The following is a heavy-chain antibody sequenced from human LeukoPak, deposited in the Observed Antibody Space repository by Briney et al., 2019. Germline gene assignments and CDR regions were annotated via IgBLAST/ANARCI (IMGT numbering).Heavy chain of an antibody. CDR3: ARDAAEYGSGSFDY. V-gene: IGHV4-59*12. Sequence: NPSETLSLTCTVSGGSISSYYWSWIRQPPGKGLEWIGYIYYSGSTNYNPSLKSRVTISVDTSKNQFSLKLSSVTAADTAVYYCARDAAEYGSGSFDYWGQGNLVTISS. CDR1: GGSISSYY. CDR2: IYYSGST. D-gene: IGHD3-10*01. J-gene: IGHJ4*02.